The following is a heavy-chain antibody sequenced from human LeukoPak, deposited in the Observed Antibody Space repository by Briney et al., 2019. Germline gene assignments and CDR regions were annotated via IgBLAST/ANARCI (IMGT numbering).Heavy chain of an antibody. CDR2: IYSGGST. CDR3: ASPTVHPYYYYGMDV. Sequence: GGSLRLSCAASGFTVGGNYMSWVRQAPGKGLEWVSVIYSGGSTYYADSVKGRITISRDNSKNTLYLQMNSLRAEDTAVYYCASPTVHPYYYYGMDVWGQGTTVTVSS. J-gene: IGHJ6*02. CDR1: GFTVGGNY. V-gene: IGHV3-66*01.